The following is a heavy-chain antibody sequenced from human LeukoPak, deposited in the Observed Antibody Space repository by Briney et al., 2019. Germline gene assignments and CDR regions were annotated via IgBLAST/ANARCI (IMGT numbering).Heavy chain of an antibody. D-gene: IGHD2-21*01. V-gene: IGHV3-30*18. J-gene: IGHJ4*02. CDR3: AKSPGLGWLSHFDY. Sequence: GGSLRLSCAASGFTFSSYGMHWVRQASGKGLEWVAVISYDGSNKYYADSVKGRFTISRDNSKNTLYLQMNSLRAEDTAVYYCAKSPGLGWLSHFDYWGQGTLVTVSS. CDR2: ISYDGSNK. CDR1: GFTFSSYG.